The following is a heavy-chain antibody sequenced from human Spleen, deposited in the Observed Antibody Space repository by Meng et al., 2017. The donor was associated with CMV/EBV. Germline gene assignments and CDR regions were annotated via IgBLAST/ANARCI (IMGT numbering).Heavy chain of an antibody. D-gene: IGHD6-13*01. CDR1: GFILSSNA. CDR2: IYSGKSRT. Sequence: GGSLRLSCAASGFILSSNAMSWVRQAPGKGLEWVSVIYSGKSRTYYADSVKGRFTFSSDNSKNTLYLQMDSLRAEDTAVYYCARTTISAAGARGYYSYYGLDVWGRGTTVTVSS. J-gene: IGHJ6*02. V-gene: IGHV3-23*03. CDR3: ARTTISAAGARGYYSYYGLDV.